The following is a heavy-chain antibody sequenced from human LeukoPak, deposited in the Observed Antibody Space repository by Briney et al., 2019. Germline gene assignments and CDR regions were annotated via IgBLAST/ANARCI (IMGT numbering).Heavy chain of an antibody. CDR3: ARDLYVGYYDSGGDY. CDR1: GYTFTSYA. Sequence: ASVKVSCKASGYTFTSYAMNWVRQAPGQGLEWMGWINTNTGNPTYAQGFTGRFVFSLDTSVGTAYLQISSLKAEDTAVYYCARDLYVGYYDSGGDYWGQGTLVTVSS. V-gene: IGHV7-4-1*02. J-gene: IGHJ4*02. CDR2: INTNTGNP. D-gene: IGHD3-22*01.